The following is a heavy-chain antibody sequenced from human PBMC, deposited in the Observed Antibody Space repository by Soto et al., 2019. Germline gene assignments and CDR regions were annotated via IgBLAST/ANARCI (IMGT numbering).Heavy chain of an antibody. D-gene: IGHD6-6*01. V-gene: IGHV3-9*01. CDR2: ISWNRNV. Sequence: EVHLVESGGGLVQPGRSLRLSCAASGFTFDDYAMHWVRQAPGKGLEWVSGISWNRNVAYADSVKGRFTISRDNAKNSLYLQTNSLRVEDTALYYCAKARSEYSSSSVDYWGQGTLVTVAS. CDR3: AKARSEYSSSSVDY. J-gene: IGHJ4*02. CDR1: GFTFDDYA.